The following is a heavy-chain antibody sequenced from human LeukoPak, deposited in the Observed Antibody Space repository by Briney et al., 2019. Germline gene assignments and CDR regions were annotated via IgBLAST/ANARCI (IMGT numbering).Heavy chain of an antibody. D-gene: IGHD3-22*01. CDR1: GGSINNYY. J-gene: IGHJ4*02. CDR3: ARHYYDSTGYYYFDY. CDR2: ISYSGST. Sequence: PSETLSLTCIVSGGSINNYYWSWLRQSPGKGLEWIGFISYSGSTYYNPSLKSRVTIPVDTSKNQFSLKLSSVTAADTAVYYCARHYYDSTGYYYFDYWGQGTLVTVSS. V-gene: IGHV4-59*08.